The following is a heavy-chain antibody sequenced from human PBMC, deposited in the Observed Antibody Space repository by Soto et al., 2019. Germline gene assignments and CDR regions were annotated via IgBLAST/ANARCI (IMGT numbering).Heavy chain of an antibody. Sequence: ASVKVACKASCYTFTSYGSSWVRQAPGQGLEWMGWISAYNGNTNYAQKLQGRVTMTTDTSTSTAYMELRSLRSDDTAVYYCARASGSSYWFDPWGQGTLVTVSS. CDR1: CYTFTSYG. CDR2: ISAYNGNT. CDR3: ARASGSSYWFDP. J-gene: IGHJ5*02. V-gene: IGHV1-18*01. D-gene: IGHD1-26*01.